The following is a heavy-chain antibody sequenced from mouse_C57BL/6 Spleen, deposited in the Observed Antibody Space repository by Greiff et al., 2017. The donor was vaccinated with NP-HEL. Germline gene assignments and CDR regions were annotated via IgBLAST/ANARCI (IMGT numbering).Heavy chain of an antibody. Sequence: EVMLVESEGGLVQPGSSMKLSCTASGFTFSDYYVAWVRQVPEKGLEWVANINYDGSSTYYLDSLKSRFIISRDNAKNILYLQMSSLKSEDTATYYCARDGKGFTTVVGPGGYFDVWGTGTTVTVSS. D-gene: IGHD1-1*01. CDR1: GFTFSDYY. CDR2: INYDGSST. CDR3: ARDGKGFTTVVGPGGYFDV. J-gene: IGHJ1*03. V-gene: IGHV5-16*01.